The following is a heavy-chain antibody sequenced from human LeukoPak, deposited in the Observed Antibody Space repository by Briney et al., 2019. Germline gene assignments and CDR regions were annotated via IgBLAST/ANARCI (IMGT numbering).Heavy chain of an antibody. Sequence: GGSLRLSCVDSGFTFSSYHTNWVRQAPGKGLEWVSSISTSSSSSYIYYADSVTGRFTISRDNAKNSLYLQMNSLRAEDTAVYYCARRATTERGHSYGLDYWGQGTLVTVSS. D-gene: IGHD5-18*01. CDR2: ISTSSSSSYI. CDR3: ARRATTERGHSYGLDY. V-gene: IGHV3-21*01. CDR1: GFTFSSYH. J-gene: IGHJ4*02.